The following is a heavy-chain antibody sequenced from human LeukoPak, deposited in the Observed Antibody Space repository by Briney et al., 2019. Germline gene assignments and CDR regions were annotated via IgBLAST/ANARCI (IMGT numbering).Heavy chain of an antibody. CDR1: GGSISSYY. D-gene: IGHD5-18*01. J-gene: IGHJ4*02. Sequence: SETLSLTCTVSGGSISSYYGSWIRQPPGKGLEWIGYIYYSGSTNYNPSLKSRVMISVDTSKNQFSLKLSSVTAADTAVYYCARDRHSTGPFDYWGQGTLVTVSS. CDR3: ARDRHSTGPFDY. V-gene: IGHV4-59*01. CDR2: IYYSGST.